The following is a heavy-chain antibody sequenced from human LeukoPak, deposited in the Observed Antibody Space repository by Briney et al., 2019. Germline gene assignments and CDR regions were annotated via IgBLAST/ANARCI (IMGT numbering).Heavy chain of an antibody. Sequence: GGSLRLSCAASGFTVSSSFRSWVRQAPGKGLEWVSVIYSGGSTYYADSVKGRFTISRDNSKNTLYLQMNGLRADDTAVYYCVRDGVDYSFEYWGQGTLVTVSS. CDR2: IYSGGST. CDR3: VRDGVDYSFEY. CDR1: GFTVSSSF. J-gene: IGHJ4*02. D-gene: IGHD4-11*01. V-gene: IGHV3-53*01.